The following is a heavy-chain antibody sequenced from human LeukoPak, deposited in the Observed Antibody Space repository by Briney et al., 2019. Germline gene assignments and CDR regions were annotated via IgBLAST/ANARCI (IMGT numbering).Heavy chain of an antibody. Sequence: SETLSLTCAVYGGSFSGYYWSWIRQPPGKGLEWIGEINHSGSTNYNPSLMSRVTMSVDTSKNQFSLKLISVTAADTAVYYCASIGYIYGHNYYMDVWGKGTTVTISS. D-gene: IGHD5-18*01. V-gene: IGHV4-34*01. CDR3: ASIGYIYGHNYYMDV. J-gene: IGHJ6*03. CDR1: GGSFSGYY. CDR2: INHSGST.